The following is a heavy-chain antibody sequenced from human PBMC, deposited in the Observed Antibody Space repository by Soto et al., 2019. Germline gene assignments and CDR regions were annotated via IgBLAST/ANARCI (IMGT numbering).Heavy chain of an antibody. CDR3: ARNSSGWDAFDI. D-gene: IGHD6-19*01. CDR2: INSDGSST. J-gene: IGHJ3*02. CDR1: GFTFSGYW. V-gene: IGHV3-74*01. Sequence: GGSLRLSCAASGFTFSGYWMHWVRQAPGKGLVWVSRINSDGSSTSYADSVKGRFTISRDNAKNTLYLQMNSLRAEDTAVYYCARNSSGWDAFDIWGQGTMVTVSS.